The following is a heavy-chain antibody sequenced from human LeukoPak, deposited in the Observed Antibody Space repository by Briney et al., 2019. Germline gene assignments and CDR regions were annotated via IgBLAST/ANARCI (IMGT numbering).Heavy chain of an antibody. V-gene: IGHV4-61*02. CDR3: VAAADLNWFDP. J-gene: IGHJ5*02. CDR2: IYTSGST. Sequence: SETLSLTCTVSGGSISSGSYYWIWIRQPAGKGLEWIGRIYTSGSTNYSPSLTRRVTISVDTSKNQFSLKLSSVTAADTAVYYCVAAADLNWFDPWGQGTLVTVSS. D-gene: IGHD6-13*01. CDR1: GGSISSGSYY.